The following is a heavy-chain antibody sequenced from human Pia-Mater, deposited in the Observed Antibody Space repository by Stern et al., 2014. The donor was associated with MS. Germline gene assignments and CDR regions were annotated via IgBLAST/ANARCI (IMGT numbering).Heavy chain of an antibody. CDR2: LDWGDDK. D-gene: IGHD3-3*01. CDR1: GFSLSTSGMR. CDR3: ARSPPYYEFWNDYYYFDY. V-gene: IGHV2-70*04. J-gene: IGHJ4*02. Sequence: QVTLKESGPALVKPTQPLTLTCTFSGFSLSTSGMRVSWIRQPPGKALEWLGRLDWGDDKFYSTSLKTRLTISKDTSKNQVVLTMTNMDPVDTATYYCARSPPYYEFWNDYYYFDYWGQGTLVAVSS.